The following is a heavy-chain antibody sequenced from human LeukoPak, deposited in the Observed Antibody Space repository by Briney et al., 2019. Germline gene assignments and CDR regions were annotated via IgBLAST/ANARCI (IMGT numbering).Heavy chain of an antibody. D-gene: IGHD6-13*01. CDR3: ARGGIAAAGRNAFDI. J-gene: IGHJ3*02. CDR1: GYSISSGYY. V-gene: IGHV4-38-2*02. Sequence: SETLSLTCTVSGYSISSGYYWGWIRQPPGKGLEWIGEINHSGSTNYNPSLKSRVTISVDTSKNQFSLKLSSVTAADTAVYYCARGGIAAAGRNAFDIWGQGTMVTVSS. CDR2: INHSGST.